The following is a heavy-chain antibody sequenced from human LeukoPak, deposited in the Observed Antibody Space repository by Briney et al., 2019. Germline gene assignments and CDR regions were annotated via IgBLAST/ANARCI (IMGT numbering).Heavy chain of an antibody. J-gene: IGHJ4*02. Sequence: GGTLRLSCAASGFTFSSYGMSWVRQAPGKGLEWVSAISGSGGSTYYADSVKGRFTISRDNSKNTLYLQMNSLRAEDTAVYYCAKAVAGPWINWGQGTLVTVSS. CDR2: ISGSGGST. V-gene: IGHV3-23*01. CDR1: GFTFSSYG. CDR3: AKAVAGPWIN. D-gene: IGHD6-19*01.